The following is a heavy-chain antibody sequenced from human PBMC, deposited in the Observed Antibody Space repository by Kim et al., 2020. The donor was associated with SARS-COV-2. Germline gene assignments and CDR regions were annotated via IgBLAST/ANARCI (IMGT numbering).Heavy chain of an antibody. V-gene: IGHV1-69*13. CDR1: GGTFSSYA. CDR2: IIPIFGTA. J-gene: IGHJ5*02. CDR3: AKSSGDKYYYDSSGYWNWFDP. D-gene: IGHD3-22*01. Sequence: SVKVSCKASGGTFSSYAISWVRQAPGQGLEWMGGIIPIFGTANYAQKFQGRVTITADESTSTAYMELSSLRSEDTAVYYCAKSSGDKYYYDSSGYWNWFDPWGHGTLVTVSS.